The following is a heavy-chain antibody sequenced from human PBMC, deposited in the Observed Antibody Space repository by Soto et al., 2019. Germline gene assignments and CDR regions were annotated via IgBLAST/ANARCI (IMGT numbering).Heavy chain of an antibody. CDR2: IDWDDDK. V-gene: IGHV2-70*11. J-gene: IGHJ4*02. Sequence: AGPTLVNPTQTLTLTCTFSGFSLSTSGMCVSWIRQPPGKALEWLARIDWDDDKYYSTSLKTRLTISKDTSKNQVVLTMTNMDPVDTATYYCARIAVAGTGYYFDYWGQGTLVTVSS. CDR1: GFSLSTSGMC. D-gene: IGHD6-19*01. CDR3: ARIAVAGTGYYFDY.